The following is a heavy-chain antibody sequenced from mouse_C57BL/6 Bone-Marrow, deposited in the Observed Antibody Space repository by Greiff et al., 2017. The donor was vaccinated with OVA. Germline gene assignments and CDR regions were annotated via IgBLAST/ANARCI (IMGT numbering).Heavy chain of an antibody. Sequence: EVKLVESGGGLVQPGGSLKLSCAASGFTFRDYGMAWVRQAPRQGPAWVAFISNLAYSIYSADTVTGRFTISRENAKNTLYLEMSSLRSEDTAMYYCASISSPSYWYFDVWGTGTTVTVSS. CDR3: ASISSPSYWYFDV. J-gene: IGHJ1*03. V-gene: IGHV5-15*01. CDR1: GFTFRDYG. CDR2: ISNLAYSI. D-gene: IGHD1-1*01.